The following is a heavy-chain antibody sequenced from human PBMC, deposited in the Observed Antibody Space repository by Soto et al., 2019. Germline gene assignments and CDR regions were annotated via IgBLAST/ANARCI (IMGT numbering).Heavy chain of an antibody. Sequence: EVQLVESGGGLVQPGGSLRLSCAASGFTFSSYWMHWVRQAPGKGLVWVSRINSDGSSTSYADSVKGRFTISRDNAKNTLYLPMNSLGGEDTAVYYCVRDPTYYYDEGVDYWGQGTLVTVSS. J-gene: IGHJ4*02. V-gene: IGHV3-74*01. D-gene: IGHD3-22*01. CDR1: GFTFSSYW. CDR2: INSDGSST. CDR3: VRDPTYYYDEGVDY.